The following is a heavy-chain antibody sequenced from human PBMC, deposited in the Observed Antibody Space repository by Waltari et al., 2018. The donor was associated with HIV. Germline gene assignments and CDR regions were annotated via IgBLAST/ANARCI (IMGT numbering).Heavy chain of an antibody. D-gene: IGHD2-21*02. CDR2: INGNTGDT. V-gene: IGHV1-2*06. CDR1: GYTFTALY. CDR3: ARGEDVSLTSIPPGYRFDF. Sequence: VHLVQSGAAFQRPGASLDVSCEASGYTFTALYIPWVRPAPGQGLQRIGRINGNTGDTNLAPNFQGRVTMTRDTSVNTAYMELRSLNSNDTAIYYCARGEDVSLTSIPPGYRFDFWGVGSAVTVSS. J-gene: IGHJ4*02.